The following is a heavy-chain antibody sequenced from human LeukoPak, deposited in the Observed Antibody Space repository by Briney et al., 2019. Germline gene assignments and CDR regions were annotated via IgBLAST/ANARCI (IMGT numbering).Heavy chain of an antibody. V-gene: IGHV5-51*01. Sequence: GESLKISCTGSGYNFTNYWIGWVRQMPGKGLEWMGIIYPGDSDTRYSPSFQGQVTISADRSISTAYLQWSSLRASDTALYYCAKTGYYSFDYWGQGTLVTASS. CDR1: GYNFTNYW. CDR2: IYPGDSDT. J-gene: IGHJ4*02. CDR3: AKTGYYSFDY. D-gene: IGHD2/OR15-2a*01.